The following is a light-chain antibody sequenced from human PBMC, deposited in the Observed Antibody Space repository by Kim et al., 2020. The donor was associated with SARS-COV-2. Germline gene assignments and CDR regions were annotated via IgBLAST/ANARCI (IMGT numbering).Light chain of an antibody. CDR2: DAS. J-gene: IGKJ2*01. V-gene: IGKV3-11*01. Sequence: CSAGQSTTISCRARQYIVNWLAWYQQKPGQVPRLLIYDASNRATGIPARFSGGGSGTDFTLTISSLEPEDFAVYCCQHRRTWPLTFGQGTKVDIK. CDR3: QHRRTWPLT. CDR1: QYIVNW.